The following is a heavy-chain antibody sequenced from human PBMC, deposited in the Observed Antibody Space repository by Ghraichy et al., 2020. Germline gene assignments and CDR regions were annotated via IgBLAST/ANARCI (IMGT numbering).Heavy chain of an antibody. CDR1: GFTVSSNY. Sequence: GSLRLSCAASGFTVSSNYMSWVRQAPGKGLEWVSVIYSGGSTYYADSVKGRFTISRDNSKNTLYLQMNSLRAEDTAVYYCARDLRGAGFFDYWGQGTLVTVSS. CDR3: ARDLRGAGFFDY. CDR2: IYSGGST. J-gene: IGHJ4*02. V-gene: IGHV3-66*02. D-gene: IGHD3-16*01.